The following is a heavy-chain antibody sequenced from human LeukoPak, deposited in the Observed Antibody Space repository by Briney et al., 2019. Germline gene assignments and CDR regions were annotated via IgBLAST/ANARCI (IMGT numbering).Heavy chain of an antibody. CDR2: ITPSGDFR. CDR3: ARDYSGEWEQLTGWWFDP. D-gene: IGHD1-26*01. CDR1: GYTFGTHW. V-gene: IGHV1-46*01. J-gene: IGHJ5*02. Sequence: ASVKVSCKASGYTFGTHWMHWVRQAPGQGLEWMAIITPSGDFRSYAQKFQGRLTVTRDMSTRTVYMELSDLRPEDTAVYYCARDYSGEWEQLTGWWFDPWGQGTLVIVSS.